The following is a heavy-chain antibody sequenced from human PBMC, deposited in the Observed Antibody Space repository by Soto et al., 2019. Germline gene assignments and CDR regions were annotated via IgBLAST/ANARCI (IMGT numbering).Heavy chain of an antibody. Sequence: ASVKVSCKASGYTFTSTWMHWVRQAPGQGLEWMGIINPYGGAATYAEKFQGRVTMTRDTSTATDYMELRSLRSDDTAVYYCARDGTSWYYSHFWGQGTPVTVPQ. CDR1: GYTFTSTW. CDR3: ARDGTSWYYSHF. V-gene: IGHV1-46*01. CDR2: INPYGGAA. J-gene: IGHJ4*02. D-gene: IGHD6-13*01.